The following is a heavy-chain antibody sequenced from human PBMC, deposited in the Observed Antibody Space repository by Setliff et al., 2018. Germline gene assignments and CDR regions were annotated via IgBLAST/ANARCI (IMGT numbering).Heavy chain of an antibody. CDR3: ARLSPYNTGPPFDY. CDR2: ISYTGST. V-gene: IGHV4-59*08. J-gene: IGHJ4*02. CDR1: GGSITGHY. Sequence: SETLSLTCSVSGGSITGHYWSWIRQSPGRGLEWIAYISYTGSTNYNPSLKSRVTISLDTSKNHFSLNLRSVTAADTAVYYCARLSPYNTGPPFDYWGQGTLVTVSS. D-gene: IGHD2-8*02.